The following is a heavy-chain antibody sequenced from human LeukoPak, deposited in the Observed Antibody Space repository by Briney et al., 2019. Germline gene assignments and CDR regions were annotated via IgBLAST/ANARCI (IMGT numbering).Heavy chain of an antibody. J-gene: IGHJ6*02. CDR1: GFTFSSYA. V-gene: IGHV3-30-3*01. Sequence: GGSLRLSCEASGFTFSSYAMHWVRQAPGKGLEWVAVISYDGSNKYYADSVKGRFTISRDNSKNTLYLQMNSLRAEDTAVYYCAREYRDCSSTSCYTASHYYYGMDVWGQGTTVTVSS. CDR3: AREYRDCSSTSCYTASHYYYGMDV. CDR2: ISYDGSNK. D-gene: IGHD2-2*02.